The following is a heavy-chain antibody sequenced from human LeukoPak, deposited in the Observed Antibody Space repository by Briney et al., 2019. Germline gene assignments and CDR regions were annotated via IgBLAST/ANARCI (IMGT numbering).Heavy chain of an antibody. CDR2: IKSKTDGGTT. CDR1: GFSFSNAW. CDR3: AKEGLTISFDY. J-gene: IGHJ4*02. Sequence: PGGSLRLSCAASGFSFSNAWMSWVRQAPGKGLEWVGRIKSKTDGGTTDYAAPVKGRFTISRDNSKNTLYLQMNSLRAEDTAVYYCAKEGLTISFDYWGQGTLVTVSS. V-gene: IGHV3-15*01. D-gene: IGHD4/OR15-4a*01.